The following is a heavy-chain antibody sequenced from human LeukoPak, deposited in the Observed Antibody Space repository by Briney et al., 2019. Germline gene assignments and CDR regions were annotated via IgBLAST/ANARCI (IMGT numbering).Heavy chain of an antibody. V-gene: IGHV1-2*02. CDR1: GYTFTGYY. CDR3: AREYQLLGTVYNYFDP. Sequence: ASVKVSCKASGYTFTGYYMHWVRQAPGQGLEWMGEIIPIFGTANYAQKFQCRVTMTRNTSISTAYMELTSLRSEDTAVYYCAREYQLLGTVYNYFDPWGQGTLVTVSS. CDR2: IIPIFGTA. D-gene: IGHD2-2*01. J-gene: IGHJ5*02.